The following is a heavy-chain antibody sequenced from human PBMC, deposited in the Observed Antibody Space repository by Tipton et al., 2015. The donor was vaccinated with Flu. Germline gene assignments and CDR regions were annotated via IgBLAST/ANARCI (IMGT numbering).Heavy chain of an antibody. J-gene: IGHJ5*01. CDR1: GDSIGSDYC. V-gene: IGHV4-38-2*01. CDR3: ARRTFSNYVSEPKNWFDF. Sequence: TLSLTCSVSGDSIGSDYCWGWVRRPPGKGLEWIGNICPGSPYYNPSLRSRVTMSVARPNDQFSLRLTSVTAADTAVYFCARRTFSNYVSEPKNWFDFWGQGTLVTVSS. CDR2: ICPGSP. D-gene: IGHD4-11*01.